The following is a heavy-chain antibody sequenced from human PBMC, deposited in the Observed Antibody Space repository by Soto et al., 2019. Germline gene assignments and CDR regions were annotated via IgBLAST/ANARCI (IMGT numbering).Heavy chain of an antibody. CDR1: GGSISRGGYY. CDR3: AGVAGAGRNDSSGNYSGPPP. J-gene: IGHJ5*02. D-gene: IGHD3-22*01. V-gene: IGHV4-31*03. Sequence: SETLSLTCTVSGGSISRGGYYWSWIRQHPGKGLEWIGYIYYSGSTYYNPSLKSRVTISVDTSKNQFSLKLSSVTAAATAVYYCAGVAGAGRNDSSGNYSGPPPWGKETLVAVS. CDR2: IYYSGST.